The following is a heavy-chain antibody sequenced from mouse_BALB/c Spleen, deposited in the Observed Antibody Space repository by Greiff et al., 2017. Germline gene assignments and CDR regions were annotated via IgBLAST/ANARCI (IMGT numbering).Heavy chain of an antibody. CDR3: ARGYDYDGYWYFDV. D-gene: IGHD2-4*01. V-gene: IGHV5-6-3*01. J-gene: IGHJ1*01. CDR2: INSNGGST. Sequence: DVKLVESGGGLVQPGGSLKLSCAASGFTFSSYGLSWVRQTPDKRLELVATINSNGGSTYYPDSVKGRFTISRDNAKNTLYLQMSSLKSEDTAMYYCARGYDYDGYWYFDVWGAGTTVTVSS. CDR1: GFTFSSYG.